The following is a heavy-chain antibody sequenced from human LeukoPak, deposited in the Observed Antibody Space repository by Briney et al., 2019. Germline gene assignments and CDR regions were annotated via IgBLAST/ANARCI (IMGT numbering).Heavy chain of an antibody. CDR1: GGTFSSYA. Sequence: ASVKVSFKASGGTFSSYAISWVRQAPGQGLEWMGRIIPILGIANYAQKFQGRVTITADKSTSTAYMELSSLRSEDTAVYYCAREYSSSSTGAFDIWGQGTMVTVSS. V-gene: IGHV1-69*04. J-gene: IGHJ3*02. CDR3: AREYSSSSTGAFDI. CDR2: IIPILGIA. D-gene: IGHD6-6*01.